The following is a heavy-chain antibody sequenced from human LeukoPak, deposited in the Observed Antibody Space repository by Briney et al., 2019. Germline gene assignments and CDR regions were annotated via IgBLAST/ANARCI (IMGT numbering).Heavy chain of an antibody. CDR1: GFTFSSYD. Sequence: GGSLRLSCAASGFTFSSYDMSWVRQAPGKGLEWVSTISGSGSSTYYADSVQGRLTISRDNSKKKLYLQMNSLRAEDTAIYYCAKDSGGVVVAATYDCWGQGTLVTVSS. V-gene: IGHV3-23*01. CDR3: AKDSGGVVVAATYDC. D-gene: IGHD2-15*01. CDR2: ISGSGSST. J-gene: IGHJ4*02.